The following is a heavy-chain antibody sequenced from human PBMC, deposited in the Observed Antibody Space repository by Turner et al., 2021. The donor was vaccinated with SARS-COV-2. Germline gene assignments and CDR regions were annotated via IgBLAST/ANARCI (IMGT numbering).Heavy chain of an antibody. D-gene: IGHD3-22*01. CDR3: ARLDYDSSGYYSSGFEY. V-gene: IGHV4-39*01. Sequence: QLQLQESGPGLVKPSETLSLTCTVSGGSISSSSYYWGWIRQPPGKGLEWIGSIYYSGSTYYNPSLKSRVTISVDTSKNQFYLKLSSVTAADTAVYYCARLDYDSSGYYSSGFEYWGQGTLVTVSS. CDR1: GGSISSSSYY. J-gene: IGHJ4*02. CDR2: IYYSGST.